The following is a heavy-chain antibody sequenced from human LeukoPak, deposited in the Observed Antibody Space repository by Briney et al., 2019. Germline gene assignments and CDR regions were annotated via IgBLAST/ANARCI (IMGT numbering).Heavy chain of an antibody. CDR1: GYTFTSYG. CDR2: ISAYNGNT. V-gene: IGHV1-18*01. J-gene: IGHJ4*02. CDR3: AREIAAAGLGLFFDY. Sequence: GASVKVSCKASGYTFTSYGISWVRQAPGQGLEWMGWISAYNGNTNYAQKLQGRVTMTTDTSTSTAYMELRSLRSDDTAVYYCAREIAAAGLGLFFDYWGQGTLVTVSS. D-gene: IGHD6-13*01.